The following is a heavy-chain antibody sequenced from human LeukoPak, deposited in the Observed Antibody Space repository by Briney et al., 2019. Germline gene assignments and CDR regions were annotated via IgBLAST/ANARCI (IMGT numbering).Heavy chain of an antibody. CDR2: ISGSADST. CDR3: AKGGSGYCSSTSCLYYFDY. V-gene: IGHV3-23*01. D-gene: IGHD2-2*01. J-gene: IGHJ4*02. CDR1: GLTFSNYA. Sequence: PGGSLRLPRAASGLTFSNYAMNWVRQAPGKGLEWVSTISGSADSTYYADSVKGRFTVSRDNSKNTLYLQMNSLRAEDTAVYYCAKGGSGYCSSTSCLYYFDYWGQGTLVTVSS.